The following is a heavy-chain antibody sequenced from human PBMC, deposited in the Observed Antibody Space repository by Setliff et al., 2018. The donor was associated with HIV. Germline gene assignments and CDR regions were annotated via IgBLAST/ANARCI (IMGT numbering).Heavy chain of an antibody. Sequence: ASVKVSCKASGYSFSGYYLHWVRRAPGQGLEWMGWINPNSGATNYAQNFQGRVTMTRDTSISTAYMDLSSLTSDDTAVYYCAVASIVSTARWNHWGRGTLVTVSS. CDR1: GYSFSGYY. CDR2: INPNSGAT. CDR3: AVASIVSTARWNH. D-gene: IGHD1-26*01. V-gene: IGHV1-2*02. J-gene: IGHJ5*02.